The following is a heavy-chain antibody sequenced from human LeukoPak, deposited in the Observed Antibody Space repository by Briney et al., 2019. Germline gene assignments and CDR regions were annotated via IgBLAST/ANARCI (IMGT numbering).Heavy chain of an antibody. D-gene: IGHD3-10*01. J-gene: IGHJ5*02. Sequence: PSETLSLTCTVSGGSISSYYWSWIRQPPGKGLEWIGYIYYSGSTNYNPSLKSRVTISVDTSKNQFSLKLSSVTAADTAVYYCARVHYYGSGSYYSVWFSGGYWFDPWGQGTLVTVSS. CDR2: IYYSGST. CDR1: GGSISSYY. V-gene: IGHV4-59*01. CDR3: ARVHYYGSGSYYSVWFSGGYWFDP.